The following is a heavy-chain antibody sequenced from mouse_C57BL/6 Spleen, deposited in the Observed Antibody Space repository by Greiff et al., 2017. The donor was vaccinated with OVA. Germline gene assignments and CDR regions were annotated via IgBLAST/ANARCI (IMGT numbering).Heavy chain of an antibody. CDR1: GYSITSGYY. J-gene: IGHJ3*01. CDR2: ISYDGSN. Sequence: DVKLQESGPGLVKPSQSLSLTCSVTGYSITSGYYWNWIRQFPGNKLEWMGYISYDGSNNYNPSLKNRISITRDTSKNQFFLKLNSVTTEDTATYYCGRGEYDYPAWFAYWGQGTLVTVSA. D-gene: IGHD2-4*01. V-gene: IGHV3-6*01. CDR3: GRGEYDYPAWFAY.